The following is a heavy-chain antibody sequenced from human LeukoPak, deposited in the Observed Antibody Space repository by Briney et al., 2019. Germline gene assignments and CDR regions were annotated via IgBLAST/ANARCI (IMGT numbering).Heavy chain of an antibody. J-gene: IGHJ4*02. CDR3: ARAVYTSSSYFDY. V-gene: IGHV3-9*01. D-gene: IGHD6-6*01. Sequence: GGSLRLSCTASGFTFDDYAMHWVRQPPGKGLEWVSGISWNGGSIGYADSVKGRFTISRDNSKNTLYLQMNSLRAEDTAVYYCARAVYTSSSYFDYWGQGTLVTVSS. CDR1: GFTFDDYA. CDR2: ISWNGGSI.